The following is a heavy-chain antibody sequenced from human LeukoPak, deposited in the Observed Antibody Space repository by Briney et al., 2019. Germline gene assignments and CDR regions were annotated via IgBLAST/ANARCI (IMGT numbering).Heavy chain of an antibody. V-gene: IGHV3-30*03. CDR2: ISYDGSNK. CDR3: ARAEDYCSGGSCYHIIDY. CDR1: GFTFSSYG. Sequence: GGSLRLSCAASGFTFSSYGMHWVRQAPGKGLEWVAVISYDGSNKYYADSVKGRFTISRDNAKNSLYLQMNSLRAEDTAVYYCARAEDYCSGGSCYHIIDYWGQGTLVTVSS. J-gene: IGHJ4*02. D-gene: IGHD2-15*01.